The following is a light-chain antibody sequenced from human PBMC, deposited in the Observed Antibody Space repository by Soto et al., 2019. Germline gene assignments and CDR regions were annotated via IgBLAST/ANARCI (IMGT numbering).Light chain of an antibody. CDR2: EVS. CDR3: SSYAGRSVV. V-gene: IGLV2-8*01. J-gene: IGLJ2*01. Sequence: QAVVTQPPSASGSPGQSVTISCTGTSSDVGGYNYVSWYQQHPGKAPKLMIYEVSKRPSGVPDRFSGSKSGNTASLTVSGLQAEDEADYYCSSYAGRSVVFGGGTKVTVL. CDR1: SSDVGGYNY.